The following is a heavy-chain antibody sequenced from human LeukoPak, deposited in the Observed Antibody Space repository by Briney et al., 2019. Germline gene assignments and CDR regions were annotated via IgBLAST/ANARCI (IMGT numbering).Heavy chain of an antibody. CDR3: AKNGDHDYYYYGMDV. J-gene: IGHJ6*02. D-gene: IGHD4-17*01. CDR1: GYTFTGYY. Sequence: SVKVSFKASGYTFTGYYMHWVRQAPGQGLEWMGGIIPIFGTANYAQKFQGRVTITADESTSTAYMELSSLRSEDTAVYYCAKNGDHDYYYYGMDVWGQGTTVTVSS. CDR2: IIPIFGTA. V-gene: IGHV1-69*13.